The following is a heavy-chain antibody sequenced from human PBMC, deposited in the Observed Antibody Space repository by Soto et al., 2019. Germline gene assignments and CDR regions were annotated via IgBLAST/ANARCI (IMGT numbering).Heavy chain of an antibody. J-gene: IGHJ5*02. CDR3: AKGVGKVATPVEP. Sequence: QVQLVESGGGVVQPGRSLRLSCVASGFTFSRSDIHWVRQAPGKGLEWVALISYDGGNKYYSDSVKGRFTISRDNSKNTLYLQMNSLRPEDTSVYYCAKGVGKVATPVEPRGQGTLITVSS. CDR1: GFTFSRSD. CDR2: ISYDGGNK. D-gene: IGHD5-12*01. V-gene: IGHV3-30*18.